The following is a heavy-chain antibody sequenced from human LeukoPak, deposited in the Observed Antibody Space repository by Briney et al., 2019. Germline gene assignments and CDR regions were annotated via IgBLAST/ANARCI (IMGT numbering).Heavy chain of an antibody. D-gene: IGHD6-13*01. J-gene: IGHJ1*01. V-gene: IGHV2-5*02. CDR1: GFSLTTDGVS. CDR3: AYQYTSSLYAHFYR. Sequence: SGPTLVNPTQTLTLTCTFAGFSLTTDGVSVGWIRQPPGKSLEWLALIYWDDDKRYSPSLRSRLTIYKDTSRNQVVLTMADMYPVDTAKYYCAYQYTSSLYAHFYRWGQGTLVTVSS. CDR2: IYWDDDK.